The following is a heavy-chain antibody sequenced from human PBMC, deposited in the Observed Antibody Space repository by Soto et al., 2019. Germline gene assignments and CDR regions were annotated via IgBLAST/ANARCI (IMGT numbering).Heavy chain of an antibody. CDR2: INSDGSSI. CDR3: ARDLENDGNYYMDV. Sequence: EVQLVESGGGLVQPGGSLRLSCAAAGFTFSRYWMNWVRQVPGKGPMWLSRINSDGSSISYTDSVNGRFTISRDNAKNTLYLQMNSLRAEDTAIYYCARDLENDGNYYMDVWGSGTTVTVSS. D-gene: IGHD3-3*01. V-gene: IGHV3-74*01. J-gene: IGHJ6*03. CDR1: GFTFSRYW.